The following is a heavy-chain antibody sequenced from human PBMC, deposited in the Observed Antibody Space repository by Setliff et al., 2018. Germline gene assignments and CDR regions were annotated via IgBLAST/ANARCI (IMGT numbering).Heavy chain of an antibody. V-gene: IGHV5-51*01. J-gene: IGHJ4*02. CDR1: GYSFITYW. Sequence: GESLKISCTGSGYSFITYWFGWVRQLPGKGLEWMGIIYTGDSETRYSPSFQGQVTISADKSITTPYLQWSSLKASDTARYYCVRAGSGIGGDLDYGGQGTLVTVSS. CDR2: IYTGDSET. D-gene: IGHD3-10*01. CDR3: VRAGSGIGGDLDY.